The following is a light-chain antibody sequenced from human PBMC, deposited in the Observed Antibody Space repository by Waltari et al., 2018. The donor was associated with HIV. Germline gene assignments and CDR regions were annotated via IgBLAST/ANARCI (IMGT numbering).Light chain of an antibody. V-gene: IGLV2-14*03. CDR3: SSFTTTNTLV. CDR1: SNEVGAFNY. Sequence: QSALTQPASVSGSPGQSITLSCTGASNEVGAFNYVAWYQQYQGKAPQLMMYGVDNRPSGISHRFSGSKSDYPASLTISGLQAEDEADYYCSSFTTTNTLVFGPGTKVTVL. J-gene: IGLJ1*01. CDR2: GVD.